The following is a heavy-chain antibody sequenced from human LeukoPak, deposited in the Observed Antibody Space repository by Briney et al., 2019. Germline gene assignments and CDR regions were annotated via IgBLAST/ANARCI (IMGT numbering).Heavy chain of an antibody. V-gene: IGHV4-30-2*01. Sequence: SQTLSLTCAVSGGSISSGGYSWSWIRQPPGKGLEWIGYIYHSGSTYYNPSLKSRVTISVDRSKNQFSLKLSSVTAADTAVYYCARDRRYYDTSGTVYYDAMDVWGQGTTVTVSS. CDR1: GGSISSGGYS. J-gene: IGHJ6*02. CDR2: IYHSGST. CDR3: ARDRRYYDTSGTVYYDAMDV. D-gene: IGHD3-22*01.